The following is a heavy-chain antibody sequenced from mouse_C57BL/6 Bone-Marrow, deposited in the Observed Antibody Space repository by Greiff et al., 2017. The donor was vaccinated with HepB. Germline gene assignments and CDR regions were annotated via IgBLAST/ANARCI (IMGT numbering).Heavy chain of an antibody. D-gene: IGHD2-4*01. Sequence: EVKLQESGGGLVQPKGSLKLSCAASGFSFNTYAMNWVRQAPGKGLEWVARIRSKSNNYATYYADSVKDRFTISRDDSESMRYLQMNNLKTEDTAMYYCVRHGGLRRGFDYWGQGTTLTVSS. CDR1: GFSFNTYA. V-gene: IGHV10-1*01. J-gene: IGHJ2*01. CDR3: VRHGGLRRGFDY. CDR2: IRSKSNNYAT.